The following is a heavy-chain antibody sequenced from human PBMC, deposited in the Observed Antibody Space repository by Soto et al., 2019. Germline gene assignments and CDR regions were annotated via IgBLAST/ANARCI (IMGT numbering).Heavy chain of an antibody. CDR3: ARGRGGWFINQLLNAFDI. Sequence: PSETLSLTITVSGGSISSYYWSWIRQPPGKGLEWIGYIYYSGSTNYNPSLKSRVTISVDTSKNQFSLKLSSVTAADTAVYYCARGRGGWFINQLLNAFDIWGQGTMVTVSS. CDR1: GGSISSYY. CDR2: IYYSGST. V-gene: IGHV4-59*01. D-gene: IGHD2-2*01. J-gene: IGHJ3*02.